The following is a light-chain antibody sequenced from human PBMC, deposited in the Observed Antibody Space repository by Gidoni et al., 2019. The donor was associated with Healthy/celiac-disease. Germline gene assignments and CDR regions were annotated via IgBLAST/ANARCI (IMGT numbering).Light chain of an antibody. CDR3: QQSYSTPRT. V-gene: IGKV1-39*01. Sequence: DMQMTQSPSSLSASVGDSVTITCRASQSISSYLNWYQQKPGKAPKLLLYAASSLQSGVPSRFSGSGSGTDFTLPISSLQPEDFATYYCQQSYSTPRTFGQGTRVEIK. J-gene: IGKJ1*01. CDR2: AAS. CDR1: QSISSY.